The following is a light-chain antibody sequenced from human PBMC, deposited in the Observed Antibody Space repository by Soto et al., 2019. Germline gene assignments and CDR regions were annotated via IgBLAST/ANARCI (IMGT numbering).Light chain of an antibody. J-gene: IGLJ2*01. CDR1: SGHSSYA. Sequence: QPVLTQSPSASASLGASVKLTCTLSSGHSSYAIAWHQQQPEKGPRYLMKLNSDGSHNKGDGIPDRFSGSSSGAERYLTISSLQSEDEADYYCQTWGNEFSVVFGGGTKLTVL. CDR2: LNSDGSH. CDR3: QTWGNEFSVV. V-gene: IGLV4-69*01.